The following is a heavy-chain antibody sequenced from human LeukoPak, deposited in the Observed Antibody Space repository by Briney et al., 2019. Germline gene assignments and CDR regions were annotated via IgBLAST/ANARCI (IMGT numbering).Heavy chain of an antibody. J-gene: IGHJ4*02. CDR3: ANGAAKQRQMPKTSPFVH. D-gene: IGHD2-15*01. CDR1: GFPFDVYG. Sequence: GGSLRLSCAASGFPFDVYGVRWVRHATGKALEWVSGINWKGDSTGYTDSVKARYTLPRENAKHSLSLQEHSLRAEHTPLLYCANGAAKQRQMPKTSPFVHWGRRTRVSVS. V-gene: IGHV3-20*04. CDR2: INWKGDST.